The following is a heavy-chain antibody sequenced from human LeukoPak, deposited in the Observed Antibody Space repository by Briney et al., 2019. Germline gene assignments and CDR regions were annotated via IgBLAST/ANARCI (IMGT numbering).Heavy chain of an antibody. J-gene: IGHJ4*02. CDR3: ARTDSSGYYSDY. D-gene: IGHD3-22*01. CDR1: GFSLSTSGMC. V-gene: IGHV2-70*11. CDR2: IDWDDDK. Sequence: SGPALVKPTQTLTRTCTFSGFSLSTSGMCVSSIRQPPGKALEWLARIDWDDDKYYNTSLKTRLTISKDTSKNQVVLTMTNMDPVNTATSYCARTDSSGYYSDYWGQGTLVTVSS.